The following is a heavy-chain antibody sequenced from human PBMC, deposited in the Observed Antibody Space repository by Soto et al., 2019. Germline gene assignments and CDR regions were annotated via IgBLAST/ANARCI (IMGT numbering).Heavy chain of an antibody. Sequence: QVQLVESGGGVVQPGRSLRLSCAASGFTFSSYAMHWVRQAPGKGLEWVAVISYDGSNKYYADSVKGRFTISRDNSKNTLYLQMNSLRAGDTAVYYCARDRSHGMDVWGQGTTVTVSS. CDR2: ISYDGSNK. V-gene: IGHV3-30-3*01. CDR1: GFTFSSYA. J-gene: IGHJ6*02. CDR3: ARDRSHGMDV.